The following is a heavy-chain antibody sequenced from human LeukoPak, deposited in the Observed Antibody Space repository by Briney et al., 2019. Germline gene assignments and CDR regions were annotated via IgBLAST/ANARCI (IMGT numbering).Heavy chain of an antibody. D-gene: IGHD1-26*01. CDR3: ARGKVGMEAFDI. CDR1: GGSISSYY. Sequence: TSETLSLTCTVSGGSISSYYWSWIRQPPGKGLEWIGYIYYSGSTNYNPSLKSRVTISVDTSKNQFSLKLSSVTAADTAVYYCARGKVGMEAFDIWGQGTMVTVSS. V-gene: IGHV4-59*01. J-gene: IGHJ3*02. CDR2: IYYSGST.